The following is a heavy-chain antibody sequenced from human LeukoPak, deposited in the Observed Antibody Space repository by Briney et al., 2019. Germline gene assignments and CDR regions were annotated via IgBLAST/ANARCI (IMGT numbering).Heavy chain of an antibody. D-gene: IGHD3-10*01. CDR2: INHSGST. CDR3: ASRLVRYYYGSGSYNY. CDR1: GGSFSGYY. Sequence: SETLSLTCAVYGGSFSGYYWSWIRQPPGKGLEWIGEINHSGSTNYNPSLKSRVTISVDTSKNQFSLKLSSVTAADTAVYYCASRLVRYYYGSGSYNYWGQGTLVTVSS. V-gene: IGHV4-34*01. J-gene: IGHJ4*02.